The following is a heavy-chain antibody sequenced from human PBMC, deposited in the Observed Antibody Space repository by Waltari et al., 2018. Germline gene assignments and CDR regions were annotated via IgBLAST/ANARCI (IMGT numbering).Heavy chain of an antibody. CDR3: AKGRSYDSSGYYYGD. V-gene: IGHV3-33*06. Sequence: QVQLVESGGGVVQPGRSLRLSCAASGFTFSSYGMHWVRQAPGKGLEWVAVGWYDGTNKYYADSVKGRVTISRDNSKNTLNLQMNSLRVEDTAVYYCAKGRSYDSSGYYYGDWGQGTLVTVSS. CDR2: GWYDGTNK. CDR1: GFTFSSYG. D-gene: IGHD3-22*01. J-gene: IGHJ4*02.